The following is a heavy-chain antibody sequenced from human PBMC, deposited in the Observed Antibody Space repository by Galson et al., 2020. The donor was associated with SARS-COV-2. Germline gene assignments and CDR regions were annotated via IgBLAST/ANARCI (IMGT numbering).Heavy chain of an antibody. V-gene: IGHV1-18*01. Sequence: ASVKISCKASGYTFTSYGISWVRQAPGQGLEWMGWISAYNGNTNYAQKLQGRVTMTTDTSTSTAYMELRSLRSDDTAVYYCARQTRGITICGVVYYMDVWGKGTTVTVSS. CDR2: ISAYNGNT. CDR3: ARQTRGITICGVVYYMDV. CDR1: GYTFTSYG. D-gene: IGHD3-3*01. J-gene: IGHJ6*03.